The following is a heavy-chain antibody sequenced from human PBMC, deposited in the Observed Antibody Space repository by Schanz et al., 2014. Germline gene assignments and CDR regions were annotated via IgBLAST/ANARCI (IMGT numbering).Heavy chain of an antibody. CDR3: AASGAGYSSSWDFEY. J-gene: IGHJ4*02. CDR2: IIPILGIA. CDR1: GGTFSTYT. D-gene: IGHD6-13*01. Sequence: QLQLVQSGAEVKKPGSSVKVSCKASGGTFSTYTISWVRQAPGQGLEWMGRIIPILGIANYAQKSQGRVTITADKSTFTAYMDVSSLRSEDTAVYYCAASGAGYSSSWDFEYWGQGTLVTVSS. V-gene: IGHV1-69*02.